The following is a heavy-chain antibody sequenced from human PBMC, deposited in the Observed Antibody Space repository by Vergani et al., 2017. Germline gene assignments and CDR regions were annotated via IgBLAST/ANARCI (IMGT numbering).Heavy chain of an antibody. CDR2: MNPNSGNT. Sequence: QVQLVQSGAEVKKPGASVKVSCKASGYTFTSYDINWVRQATGQGLEWMGWMNPNSGNTGYAQKFQGRVTMTRDTSISTAYMELSRLRSDDTAVYYCARVIAIPVGFDPWGQGTLVTVSS. J-gene: IGHJ5*02. CDR1: GYTFTSYD. D-gene: IGHD2-21*01. CDR3: ARVIAIPVGFDP. V-gene: IGHV1-8*01.